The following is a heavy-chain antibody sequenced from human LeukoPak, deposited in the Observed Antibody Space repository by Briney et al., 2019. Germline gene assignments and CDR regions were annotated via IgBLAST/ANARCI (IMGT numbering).Heavy chain of an antibody. Sequence: PSETLSLTCAVSGYSISSGYYWGWIRQPPGKGLEWIGSIYHSGSTYYNPSLKSRVTISVDTSKNQFSLKLSSVTATDTAVYYCARGWDSSGWYILFGYWGQGTLVTVSS. D-gene: IGHD6-19*01. CDR2: IYHSGST. V-gene: IGHV4-38-2*01. CDR3: ARGWDSSGWYILFGY. CDR1: GYSISSGYY. J-gene: IGHJ4*02.